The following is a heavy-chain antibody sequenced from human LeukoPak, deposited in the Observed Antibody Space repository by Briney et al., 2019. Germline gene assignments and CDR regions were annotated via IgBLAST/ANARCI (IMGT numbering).Heavy chain of an antibody. Sequence: GRSLRLSCAASGFTLSSYAMHWVRQAPGKGLEWVAVISYDGSNKYYADSVKGRFTISRDNSKNTLYLQMNSLRAEDTAVYYCARGTDILTGPFDPWGQGTLVTVSS. V-gene: IGHV3-30*04. J-gene: IGHJ5*02. CDR1: GFTLSSYA. CDR3: ARGTDILTGPFDP. D-gene: IGHD3-9*01. CDR2: ISYDGSNK.